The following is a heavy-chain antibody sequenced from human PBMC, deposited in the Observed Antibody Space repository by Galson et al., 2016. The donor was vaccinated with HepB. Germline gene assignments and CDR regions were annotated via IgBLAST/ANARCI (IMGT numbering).Heavy chain of an antibody. D-gene: IGHD1-26*01. Sequence: SVKVSCKASGYTFTDNYIHWARQAPGQGLEYMGCIHPNSGDTVYAQKFQGRATVTRDTSISTAYMELSSLISDDTAVYYCARDLRSKNYWGQETLVTVSS. CDR2: IHPNSGDT. CDR1: GYTFTDNY. J-gene: IGHJ4*02. V-gene: IGHV1-2*02. CDR3: ARDLRSKNY.